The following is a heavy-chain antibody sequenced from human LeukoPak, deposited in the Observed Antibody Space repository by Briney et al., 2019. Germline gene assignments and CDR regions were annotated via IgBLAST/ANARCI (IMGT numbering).Heavy chain of an antibody. CDR3: ATSAGTRYCSSTSCYYYFDY. J-gene: IGHJ4*02. CDR2: IYSGGST. D-gene: IGHD2-2*01. CDR1: GSTVSSNY. V-gene: IGHV3-66*01. Sequence: GGSLRLSCAASGSTVSSNYMSWVRQAPGKGLEWVSVIYSGGSTYYADSVKGRFTISRDNSKNTLYLQMNSLRAEDTAVYYCATSAGTRYCSSTSCYYYFDYWGQGTLVTVSS.